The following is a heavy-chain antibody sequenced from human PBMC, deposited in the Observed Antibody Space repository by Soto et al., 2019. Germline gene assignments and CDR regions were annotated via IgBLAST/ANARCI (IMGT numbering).Heavy chain of an antibody. J-gene: IGHJ3*01. Sequence: PGGSLRLSCAASGFSFSRYGIHWVRQAPGKGLEWVAVISYDESTTFYADSVKGRFTISRDNSKNTLFLQMNSLRPEDTAVYCCSKAMIGSYDSDAFDVWGQGTMVTVSS. V-gene: IGHV3-30*18. CDR2: ISYDESTT. CDR1: GFSFSRYG. D-gene: IGHD3-22*01. CDR3: SKAMIGSYDSDAFDV.